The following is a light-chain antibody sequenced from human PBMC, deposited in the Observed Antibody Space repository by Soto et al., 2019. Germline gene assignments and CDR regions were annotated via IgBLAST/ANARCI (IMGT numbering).Light chain of an antibody. J-gene: IGKJ3*01. V-gene: IGKV4-1*01. Sequence: DIVMTQSPESLAVSLGQRATFNCKSSQSVLYSSNNQNYLAWYQQKPGQPPKLLIYWASTRESGVPDRFSGSGSGTDFTLTISSLQAEDVAVYYCHQYYSTPPSFGPGTKVDIK. CDR2: WAS. CDR1: QSVLYSSNNQNY. CDR3: HQYYSTPPS.